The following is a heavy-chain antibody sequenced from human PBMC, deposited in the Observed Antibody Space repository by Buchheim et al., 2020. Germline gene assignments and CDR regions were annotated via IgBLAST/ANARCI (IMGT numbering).Heavy chain of an antibody. CDR3: AKDILGMWYYFDY. CDR1: GFTFTNYA. J-gene: IGHJ4*02. CDR2: ISGSGFRT. V-gene: IGHV3-23*01. Sequence: VQLLESGGGLVQPGGSLRLSCAASGFTFTNYAMSWVRQAPGKGLEWVSGISGSGFRTYYADSVKGRFTISRDNSKNTYLQMNSLRAEDTAIYYCAKDILGMWYYFDYWGQGAL. D-gene: IGHD2-21*01.